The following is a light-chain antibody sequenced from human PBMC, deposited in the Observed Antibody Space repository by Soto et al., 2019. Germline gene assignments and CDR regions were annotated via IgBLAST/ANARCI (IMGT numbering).Light chain of an antibody. CDR2: NSN. J-gene: IGLJ3*02. Sequence: QSVLTQTPSASGTPGQTVTISCSGSRSNIGNNAVSWYQQFPGTAPKLLIYNSNQRPEGVPDRFSGSKSGTSASLAISGLQSEDEADYYCATWDDSLNARGVFGGGTKLTVL. V-gene: IGLV1-44*01. CDR3: ATWDDSLNARGV. CDR1: RSNIGNNA.